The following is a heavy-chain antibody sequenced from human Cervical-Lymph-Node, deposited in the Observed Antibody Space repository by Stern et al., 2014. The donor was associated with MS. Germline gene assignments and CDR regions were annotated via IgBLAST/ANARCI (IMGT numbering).Heavy chain of an antibody. CDR3: AHRTAGPFDY. CDR1: GGSLSTSGLG. CDR2: INWDDQK. V-gene: IGHV2-5*02. Sequence: ESGPALVKPTQTLTLTCTFSGGSLSTSGLGVGWIRQPPGEALDWLAYINWDDQKRYSPSLKSRLTITKDTSKNQVVLTLTNVDPVDTATYYCAHRTAGPFDYWGQGTLVTVSS. J-gene: IGHJ4*02.